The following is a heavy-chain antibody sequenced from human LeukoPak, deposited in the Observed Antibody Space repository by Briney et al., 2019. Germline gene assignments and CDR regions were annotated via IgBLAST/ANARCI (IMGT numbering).Heavy chain of an antibody. V-gene: IGHV1-2*02. D-gene: IGHD1-14*01. J-gene: IGHJ3*02. CDR3: ARDGGGSYCRTKDAFEI. Sequence: ASVKVSCKASGYTFTGYYMHWVRQAPGQGLEWMGWINPNSGGTNYAQKFQGRVTMTRDTSISTAYMELSRLRSDDTAVYYCARDGGGSYCRTKDAFEIWGQGTRVSVSS. CDR1: GYTFTGYY. CDR2: INPNSGGT.